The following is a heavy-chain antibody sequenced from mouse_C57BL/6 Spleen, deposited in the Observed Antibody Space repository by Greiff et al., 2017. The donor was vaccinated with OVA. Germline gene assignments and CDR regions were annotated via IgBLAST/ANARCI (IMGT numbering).Heavy chain of an antibody. CDR3: ARKGSQYYFDY. D-gene: IGHD1-1*02. CDR1: GYAFSSYW. Sequence: QVQLQQSGAELVKPGASVKISCKASGYAFSSYWMNWVKQRPGKGLEWIGQIYPGDGDTNYNGKFKGKATLTADKSSSTAYMQLSSLTSEDSAVYFCARKGSQYYFDYWGQGTTLTVSS. V-gene: IGHV1-80*01. CDR2: IYPGDGDT. J-gene: IGHJ2*01.